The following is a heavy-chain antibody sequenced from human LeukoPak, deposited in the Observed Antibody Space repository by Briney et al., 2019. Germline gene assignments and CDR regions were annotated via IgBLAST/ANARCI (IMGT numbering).Heavy chain of an antibody. CDR3: ARAYVWGSYRLDY. D-gene: IGHD3-16*02. V-gene: IGHV3-64*01. CDR1: GFTFSDYS. CDR2: ISSDGGST. J-gene: IGHJ4*02. Sequence: PGGSLRLSCAASGFTFSDYSMHWVRQAPGKGLEYVSAISSDGGSTFYANSVKGRFTISRDNSKNTVYLQMGSLRAEDMGVYYCARAYVWGSYRLDYWGQGILVTASS.